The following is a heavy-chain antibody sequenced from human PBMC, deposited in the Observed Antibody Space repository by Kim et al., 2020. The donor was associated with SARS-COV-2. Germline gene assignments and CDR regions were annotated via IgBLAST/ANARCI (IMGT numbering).Heavy chain of an antibody. Sequence: SETLSLTCTVSGGSISSYYWSWIRQPPGKGLEWIGYIYYSGSTNYNPSLKSRVTISVDTSKNQFSLKLSSVTAADTAVYYCARGDEASICDYWGQGTLVTVSS. CDR1: GGSISSYY. CDR3: ARGDEASICDY. V-gene: IGHV4-59*01. CDR2: IYYSGST. J-gene: IGHJ4*02. D-gene: IGHD2-21*02.